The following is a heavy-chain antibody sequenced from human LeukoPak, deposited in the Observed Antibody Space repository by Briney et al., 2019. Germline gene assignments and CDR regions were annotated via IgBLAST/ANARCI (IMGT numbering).Heavy chain of an antibody. CDR2: IYYSGST. CDR1: GGSISSSSYY. CDR3: ARGYSSGWSR. D-gene: IGHD6-19*01. V-gene: IGHV4-39*01. Sequence: SETLSLTCTVSGGSISSSSYYWGWIRQPPGKGLEWIGSIYYSGSTYYNPSLKSRVTISVDTSKNQFSLKLSSVTAADTAVYYCARGYSSGWSRWGQGTLVTVSS. J-gene: IGHJ4*02.